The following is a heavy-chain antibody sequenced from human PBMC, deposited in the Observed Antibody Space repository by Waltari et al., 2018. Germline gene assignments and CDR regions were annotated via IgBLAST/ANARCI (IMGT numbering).Heavy chain of an antibody. CDR1: GFSFVTYW. J-gene: IGHJ6*02. CDR2: INPDGTTI. Sequence: EVQLVESGGGLVQPGGSMSLSCEASGFSFVTYWLNWARQPPGEGLVCLSRINPDGTTIMDAASVKGRFTTSSDNAKNALYLHIDSLRADDTAVYYWARSRFMDVWGQGTTVIVSS. CDR3: ARSRFMDV. V-gene: IGHV3-74*03.